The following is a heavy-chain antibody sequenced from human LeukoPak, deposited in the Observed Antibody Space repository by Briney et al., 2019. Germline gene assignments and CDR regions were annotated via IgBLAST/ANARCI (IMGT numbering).Heavy chain of an antibody. J-gene: IGHJ4*02. CDR1: GYSFTSYW. CDR3: ARHGYSSGWYEGYFDY. Sequence: GESLKISCKGSGYSFTSYWIGWVRQMPGKGLEWMGIIYPGDSDTRYSPSFQGQVTISADKSISTAYLQWSSLKASDTAMYYCARHGYSSGWYEGYFDYWGQGALVTVSS. D-gene: IGHD6-19*01. V-gene: IGHV5-51*01. CDR2: IYPGDSDT.